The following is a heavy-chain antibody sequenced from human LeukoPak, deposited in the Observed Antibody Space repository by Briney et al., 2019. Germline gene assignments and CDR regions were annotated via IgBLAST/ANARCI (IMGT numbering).Heavy chain of an antibody. J-gene: IGHJ4*02. V-gene: IGHV1-2*02. CDR3: ARALGVVGATHY. CDR2: INPNSGGT. Sequence: ASVKVSCKASGYTFTSYYMHWVRQAPGQGLEWMGWINPNSGGTNYAQKFQGRVTMTRDTSISTAYMELSRLRSDDTAVYYCARALGVVGATHYWGQGTLVTVSS. CDR1: GYTFTSYY. D-gene: IGHD1-26*01.